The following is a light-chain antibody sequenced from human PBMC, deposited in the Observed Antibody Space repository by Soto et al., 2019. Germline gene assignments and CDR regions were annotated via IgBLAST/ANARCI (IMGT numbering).Light chain of an antibody. J-gene: IGLJ3*02. CDR1: DSDVGGYNY. CDR3: SSYTVINTAV. CDR2: GVY. V-gene: IGLV2-14*01. Sequence: QSALTQPASVSGSPGQSITISCTGTDSDVGGYNYVSWYQQHPGKAPKLMIYGVYNRPSGISPRFSGSKSGNTASLTISGLQTDDEADYYCSSYTVINTAVFGGGTKLTVL.